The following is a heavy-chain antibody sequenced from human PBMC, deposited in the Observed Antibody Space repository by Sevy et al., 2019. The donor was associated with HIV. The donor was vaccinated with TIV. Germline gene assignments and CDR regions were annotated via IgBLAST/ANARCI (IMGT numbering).Heavy chain of an antibody. J-gene: IGHJ6*02. D-gene: IGHD5-18*01. Sequence: GGSLRLSCAVSGFTFSSYALHWVRQAPGKGLEWVAVISYDGSNKYYADSVKGRFTISRDNSKNTLYLQMNSLRVEDTAVYFCARHPVDTPSYYYFYGMDVWGQGTTVTVSS. V-gene: IGHV3-30-3*01. CDR3: ARHPVDTPSYYYFYGMDV. CDR2: ISYDGSNK. CDR1: GFTFSSYA.